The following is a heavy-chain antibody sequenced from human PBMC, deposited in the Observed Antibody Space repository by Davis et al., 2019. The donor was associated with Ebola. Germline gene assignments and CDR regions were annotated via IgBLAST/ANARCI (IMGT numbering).Heavy chain of an antibody. J-gene: IGHJ6*02. CDR3: AKYLLGTTAYGMDV. CDR2: ISAGGTAP. Sequence: PGGSLRLSCVVSGISLKSCAMSWIRQAPGKGLEWVSSISAGGTAPYYADSVKGRFTISRDNSKNTLYLQMNSLRAEDTAVYYCAKYLLGTTAYGMDVWGQGTTVTVSS. D-gene: IGHD4-17*01. CDR1: GISLKSCA. V-gene: IGHV3-23*01.